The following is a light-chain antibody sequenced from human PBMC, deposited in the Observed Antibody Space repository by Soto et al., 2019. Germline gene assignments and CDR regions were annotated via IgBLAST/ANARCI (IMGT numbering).Light chain of an antibody. V-gene: IGLV2-8*01. CDR1: SSDVGGYSY. J-gene: IGLJ2*01. CDR2: EVS. Sequence: QSALTQPPSASGSPGQSVTISCTGTSSDVGGYSYVSWYQQHPGKAPKLMIYEVSKRPSGVPDRFSGSKSGNTASLTVSGLQAEDEDDYYCSSYAGSNNFNVVFGGGTKLTVL. CDR3: SSYAGSNNFNVV.